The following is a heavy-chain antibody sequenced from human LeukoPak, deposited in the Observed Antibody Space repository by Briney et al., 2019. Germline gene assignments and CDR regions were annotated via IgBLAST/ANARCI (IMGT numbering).Heavy chain of an antibody. CDR1: GGSISSYY. D-gene: IGHD2-15*01. CDR3: ARLYCSGGSCIKRANRPARFDP. V-gene: IGHV4-59*12. CDR2: IYYSGST. Sequence: PSETLSLTCTVSGGSISSYYWSWIRQPPGKGLEWIGYIYYSGSTNYNPSLKSRVTISVDTSKNQFSLKLSSVTAADTAVYYCARLYCSGGSCIKRANRPARFDPWGQGTLVTISS. J-gene: IGHJ5*02.